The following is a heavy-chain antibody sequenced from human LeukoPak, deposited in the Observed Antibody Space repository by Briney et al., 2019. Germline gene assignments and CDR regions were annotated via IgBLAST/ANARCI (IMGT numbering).Heavy chain of an antibody. D-gene: IGHD4-23*01. CDR3: ARGRPTVATPRDDY. Sequence: GGSLRLSCAASGFTFSSFGMHWVRQAPGKGLEWLAVIWYDGSYKYYADSVKGRFTISRDNSKNMLYLQMSSLRAEDTAVYYCARGRPTVATPRDDYWGQGTLVTVSS. CDR1: GFTFSSFG. J-gene: IGHJ4*02. CDR2: IWYDGSYK. V-gene: IGHV3-33*01.